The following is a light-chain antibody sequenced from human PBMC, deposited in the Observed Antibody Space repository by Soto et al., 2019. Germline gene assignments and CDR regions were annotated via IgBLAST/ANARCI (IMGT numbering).Light chain of an antibody. V-gene: IGKV3-15*01. J-gene: IGKJ5*01. CDR1: QNIHNH. CDR2: DAI. CDR3: QEYYDSPLP. Sequence: DKLMSQSPATLSVSPVERVTLSCRASQNIHNHMSWFLQKPGQTPRLLIYDAIIRAPDVPARFSGSWSGTEFNLTISSLRSQDFAVYYCQEYYDSPLPFAQGTRLDIK.